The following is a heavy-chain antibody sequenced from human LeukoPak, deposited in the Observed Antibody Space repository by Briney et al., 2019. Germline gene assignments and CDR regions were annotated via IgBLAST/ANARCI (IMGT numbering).Heavy chain of an antibody. CDR1: GYSLTTYY. CDR3: ASVYLYGMDV. J-gene: IGHJ6*02. CDR2: INPSGGGT. Sequence: ASVKVSCKASGYSLTTYYMHWVRQAPAQGLEWMAIINPSGGGTKYAQKFQGRVTMTRDTPTNTVYMELSSLRTADTAVYYCASVYLYGMDVWGQGTTVTVSS. D-gene: IGHD2-8*01. V-gene: IGHV1-46*01.